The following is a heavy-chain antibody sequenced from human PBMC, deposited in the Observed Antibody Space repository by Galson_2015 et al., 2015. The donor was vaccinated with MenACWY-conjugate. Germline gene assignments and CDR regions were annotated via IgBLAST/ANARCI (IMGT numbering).Heavy chain of an antibody. D-gene: IGHD2-2*01. CDR3: AHSPYCSTTSCYAARAFDV. V-gene: IGHV2-5*02. CDR1: GFSLRTRRVG. Sequence: PALVNPTQTLTLTCTFFGFSLRTRRVGVGWIRQPPGQALEWLSLIYWDDDKRYSPSLKSRLTITKDTSKNQVVLSMTNMDPVDTATYYCAHSPYCSTTSCYAARAFDVWGQGTVVTVSS. CDR2: IYWDDDK. J-gene: IGHJ3*01.